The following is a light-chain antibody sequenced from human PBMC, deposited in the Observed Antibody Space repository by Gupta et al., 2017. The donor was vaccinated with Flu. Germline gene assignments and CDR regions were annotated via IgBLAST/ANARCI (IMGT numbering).Light chain of an antibody. CDR2: EVS. V-gene: IGKV2-30*01. J-gene: IGKJ2*02. CDR1: QSLVYKNGITY. CDR3: MRGTHPWT. Sequence: VMTQSRPSLPFTLGQPASIPCRSSQSLVYKNGITYLNWFQQRPGQSPRRLIYEVSNRDSGVPDRFSGSGSGTDFTLKISRVEAEDVGVYSCMRGTHPWTFGQGTRLEI.